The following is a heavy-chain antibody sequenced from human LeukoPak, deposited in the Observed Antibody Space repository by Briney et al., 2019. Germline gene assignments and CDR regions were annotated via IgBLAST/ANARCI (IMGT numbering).Heavy chain of an antibody. CDR2: MNQDGSEK. V-gene: IGHV3-7*01. CDR1: GFTFSDSW. D-gene: IGHD3-16*01. Sequence: GGSLRLSCAASGFTFSDSWMSWVRQAPGKGLEWVANMNQDGSEKDYVDSVKGRFTISRDNARNSLYLQMGSLRVEDTAVYYCATYTHWVAGDVWGQGTTVTVSS. CDR3: ATYTHWVAGDV. J-gene: IGHJ6*02.